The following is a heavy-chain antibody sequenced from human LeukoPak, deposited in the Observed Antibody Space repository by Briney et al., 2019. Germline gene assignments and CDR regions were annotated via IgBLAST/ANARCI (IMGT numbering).Heavy chain of an antibody. Sequence: GGSLRLSCASSGFTFSSYAMSWVRQAPGKGLEWVSAISGSGGSTYYADSVKGRFTISRDDSKNTLYLQMNSLRAEDTAVYYCAKVPDYGDPYYFDYWGQGTLVTVSS. CDR2: ISGSGGST. V-gene: IGHV3-23*01. J-gene: IGHJ4*02. D-gene: IGHD4-17*01. CDR3: AKVPDYGDPYYFDY. CDR1: GFTFSSYA.